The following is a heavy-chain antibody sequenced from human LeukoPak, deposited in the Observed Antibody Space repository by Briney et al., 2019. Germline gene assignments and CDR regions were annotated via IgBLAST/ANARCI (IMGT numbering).Heavy chain of an antibody. D-gene: IGHD4-23*01. Sequence: GASVKVSCKASGFTFSSSAVQWVRQARGQGLEWIGWIVVGGGNTNYAQRLQDRITITRDMSTSTAYMELSSLRSEDTAVYYCVAEIYGGNSDCCTFDFWGPGTPVTVSS. CDR2: IVVGGGNT. J-gene: IGHJ3*01. CDR3: VAEIYGGNSDCCTFDF. CDR1: GFTFSSSA. V-gene: IGHV1-58*01.